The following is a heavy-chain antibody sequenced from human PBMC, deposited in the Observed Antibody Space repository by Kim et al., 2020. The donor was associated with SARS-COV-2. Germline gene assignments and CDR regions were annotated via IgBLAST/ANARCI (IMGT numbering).Heavy chain of an antibody. J-gene: IGHJ4*02. Sequence: YYADSLKGRFTISKDTFKNSLYLQMNGLRAEDTAMYYCARDDVKTTVDYWGQGTLVTVSS. D-gene: IGHD4-17*01. V-gene: IGHV3-53*01. CDR3: ARDDVKTTVDY.